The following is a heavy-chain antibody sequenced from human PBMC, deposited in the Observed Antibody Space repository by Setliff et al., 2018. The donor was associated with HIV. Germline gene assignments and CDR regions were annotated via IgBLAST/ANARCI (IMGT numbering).Heavy chain of an antibody. Sequence: LRLSCAASGFTFSSYTMSWVRQAPGKGLEWVSTISGSGGSTYYADSVKGRFTMSRDNAKNTLHLQMNSLRAEDTALYYCARGDQTGYYTTYYYYMDLWGKGTTVTVSS. V-gene: IGHV3-23*01. J-gene: IGHJ6*03. CDR2: ISGSGGST. D-gene: IGHD3-9*01. CDR3: ARGDQTGYYTTYYYYMDL. CDR1: GFTFSSYT.